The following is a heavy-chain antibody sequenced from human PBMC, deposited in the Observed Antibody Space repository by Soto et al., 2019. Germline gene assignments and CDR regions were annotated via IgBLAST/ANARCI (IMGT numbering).Heavy chain of an antibody. J-gene: IGHJ6*02. V-gene: IGHV3-33*01. CDR3: ARDIDVTIFGVVILPQGMDV. Sequence: GLSLRRSCAACGLTFSIYGMNWVRQGPGTGLGGVAVIWYDGSNKYYADSVKVRFTISRDNSKNTLYLQMNSLRAEDTAVYYCARDIDVTIFGVVILPQGMDVWGQGTTVTVTS. D-gene: IGHD3-3*01. CDR2: IWYDGSNK. CDR1: GLTFSIYG.